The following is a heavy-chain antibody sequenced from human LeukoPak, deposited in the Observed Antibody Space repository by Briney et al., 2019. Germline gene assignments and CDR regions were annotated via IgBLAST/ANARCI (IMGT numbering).Heavy chain of an antibody. J-gene: IGHJ5*02. Sequence: PSQTLSLTCFVSGDSIRNRGFYWSWIRQVPGMGLGWIGYIYSSGSTYFNPSLESRVSISLDTPKNQFSLKLTSVTAADRAVYYCARARALNADNGWFDPWGQGTLVTVSS. CDR2: IYSSGST. V-gene: IGHV4-31*02. CDR3: ARARALNADNGWFDP. D-gene: IGHD1-1*01. CDR1: GDSIRNRGFY.